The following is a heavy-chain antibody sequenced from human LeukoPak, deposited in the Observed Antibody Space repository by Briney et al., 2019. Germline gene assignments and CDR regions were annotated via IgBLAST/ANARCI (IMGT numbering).Heavy chain of an antibody. D-gene: IGHD6-13*01. CDR3: ARGQQLVLNGAFDI. Sequence: PSETLSLTCTVSGGSISSYYWSWIRQPPGKGLEWIGNIYYSGSTNYNPSLKSRVTISVDTSKNQFSLKLSSVTAADTAVYYCARGQQLVLNGAFDIWGQGTMVTVSS. J-gene: IGHJ3*02. V-gene: IGHV4-59*01. CDR2: IYYSGST. CDR1: GGSISSYY.